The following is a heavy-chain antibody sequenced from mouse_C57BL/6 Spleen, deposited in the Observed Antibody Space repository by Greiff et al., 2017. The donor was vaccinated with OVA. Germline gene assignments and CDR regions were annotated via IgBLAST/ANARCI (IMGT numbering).Heavy chain of an antibody. CDR1: GYTFTSYW. V-gene: IGHV1-55*01. Sequence: QVQLQQPGAELVKPGASVKMSCKASGYTFTSYWITWVKQRPGQGLEWIGDLYPGSGSTNYNEKFKSKATLTVDTSSSTAYMQLSSLTSEDSAVYYCARFIYYGNYDDYWGQGTTLTVSS. CDR2: LYPGSGST. CDR3: ARFIYYGNYDDY. D-gene: IGHD2-1*01. J-gene: IGHJ2*01.